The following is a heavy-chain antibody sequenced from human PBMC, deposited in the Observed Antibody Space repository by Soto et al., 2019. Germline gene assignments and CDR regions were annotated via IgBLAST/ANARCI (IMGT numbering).Heavy chain of an antibody. CDR1: GGSISSSSYY. V-gene: IGHV4-39*01. Sequence: QLQLQESGPGLVKPSETLSLTCTVSGGSISSSSYYWGWIRQPPGKGLEWIGSIYYSGSTYYNPSLKSRVTISVDTSENQFSLKLSSVTAADTAVYYCARHPVYFIAVADNPAYNWFDPWGQGTLVTVSS. CDR2: IYYSGST. J-gene: IGHJ5*02. D-gene: IGHD6-19*01. CDR3: ARHPVYFIAVADNPAYNWFDP.